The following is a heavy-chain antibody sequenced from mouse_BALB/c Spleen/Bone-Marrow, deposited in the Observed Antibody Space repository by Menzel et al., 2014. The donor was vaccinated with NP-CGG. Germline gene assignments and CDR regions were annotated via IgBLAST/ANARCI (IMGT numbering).Heavy chain of an antibody. CDR2: IDPANGNT. CDR3: ATMITDWYFDV. V-gene: IGHV14-3*02. CDR1: GFNIKDTX. Sequence: VQLQQSGAELVKPGASVKLSCTASGFNIKDTXMHWVKQRPEQXXEWIGRIDPANGNTKYDPKFQGKATITADTSSNTAYLXLSSLTSEDTAVYYCATMITDWYFDVWGAGTTVTVSS. J-gene: IGHJ1*01. D-gene: IGHD2-4*01.